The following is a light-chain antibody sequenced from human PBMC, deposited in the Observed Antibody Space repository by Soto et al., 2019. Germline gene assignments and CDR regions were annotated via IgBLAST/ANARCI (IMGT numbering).Light chain of an antibody. V-gene: IGKV3-15*01. CDR1: QSIIDN. J-gene: IGKJ4*01. Sequence: EIVMTQSPATLSVSPGEGVTLSCRASQSIIDNLAWYQQKPGQTPRLLIYDVYSRASGIPARFSGSSSGTDYTLTISSLLSEDSAVYYCQQYFDWPLTFGGGTNVEI. CDR2: DVY. CDR3: QQYFDWPLT.